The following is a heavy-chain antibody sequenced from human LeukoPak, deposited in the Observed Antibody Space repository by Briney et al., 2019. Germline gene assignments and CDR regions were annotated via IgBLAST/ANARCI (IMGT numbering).Heavy chain of an antibody. CDR1: GYTFTSYG. J-gene: IGHJ5*02. V-gene: IGHV1-18*01. CDR3: ARSYSSSWYVGWFDP. CDR2: ISAYNGNT. Sequence: ASVKVSCKASGYTFTSYGISWVRQAPGQGLEWMGWISAYNGNTNYAQKLQGSVTMTTDTSTSTAYMELRSLRSDDTAVYYCARSYSSSWYVGWFDPWGQGTLVTVSS. D-gene: IGHD6-13*01.